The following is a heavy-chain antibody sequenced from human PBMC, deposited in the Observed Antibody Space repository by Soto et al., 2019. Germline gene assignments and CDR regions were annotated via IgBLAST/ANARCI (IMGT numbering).Heavy chain of an antibody. CDR1: GYTFTSYA. V-gene: IGHV1-3*01. D-gene: IGHD2-15*01. CDR2: INAGNGKA. Sequence: GASVKVSCKASGYTFTSYAMHWVRQAPGQRLEWMGWINAGNGKAKYAQKFQGRVTITADESASTAYMELSSLRSEDTAVYYCARAGGLGIVVVVAAIPADAFDIWGQGTMVTVSS. J-gene: IGHJ3*02. CDR3: ARAGGLGIVVVVAAIPADAFDI.